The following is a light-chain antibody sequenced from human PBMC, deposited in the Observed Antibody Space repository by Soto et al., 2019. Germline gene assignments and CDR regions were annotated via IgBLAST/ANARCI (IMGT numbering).Light chain of an antibody. Sequence: SHLTRSPTTLSASVGDSVTITCRASQTISNWLAWYQQKPGKAPNLLIYDASSRESGVPSRFSGSGSGTEFTLTISSLQPDDFAAYYCQQYNSYSRTFGQGTKVDIK. V-gene: IGKV1-5*01. CDR2: DAS. J-gene: IGKJ1*01. CDR1: QTISNW. CDR3: QQYNSYSRT.